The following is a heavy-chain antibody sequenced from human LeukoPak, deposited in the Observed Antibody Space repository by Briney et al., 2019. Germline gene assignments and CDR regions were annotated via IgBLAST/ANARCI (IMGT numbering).Heavy chain of an antibody. Sequence: GGSLRLSCEASGFTFNNYWMSWFRQAPGKGLEWVANIKQDESEKNYVDSVKGRFTISRDNAKNSLYLQMNSLRAEDTAVYSCARVNDYDSGSLYRPIDYWGQGTLATVSS. CDR1: GFTFNNYW. CDR2: IKQDESEK. CDR3: ARVNDYDSGSLYRPIDY. D-gene: IGHD3-10*01. V-gene: IGHV3-7*01. J-gene: IGHJ4*02.